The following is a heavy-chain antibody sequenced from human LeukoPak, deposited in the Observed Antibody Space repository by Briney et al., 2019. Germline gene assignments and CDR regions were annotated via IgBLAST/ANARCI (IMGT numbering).Heavy chain of an antibody. V-gene: IGHV4-4*07. CDR1: GGSISSYH. Sequence: PSETLSLTCTVSGGSISSYHWTWIRQPAGKGLEWIGRIYSSGDTNYNPSLKSRVTMSFDTSKNQFSLKLSSVTASDTAVYYCARGVTEYYFDYWGQGTLVTVSS. CDR2: IYSSGDT. CDR3: ARGVTEYYFDY. D-gene: IGHD2-8*01. J-gene: IGHJ4*02.